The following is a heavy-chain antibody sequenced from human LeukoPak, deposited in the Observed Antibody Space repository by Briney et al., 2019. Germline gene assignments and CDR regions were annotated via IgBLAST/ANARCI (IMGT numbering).Heavy chain of an antibody. D-gene: IGHD3-10*02. CDR3: ARMFGVEDYYYYMDV. V-gene: IGHV1-69*13. Sequence: GASVKVSCKASGDTFSSYSISWVRQAPGQGLEWMGGIIPIFGTANYAQKFQGRVTITADESTSTAYMELSSLRSEDTAVYYCARMFGVEDYYYYMDVWGKGTTVTISS. CDR1: GDTFSSYS. J-gene: IGHJ6*03. CDR2: IIPIFGTA.